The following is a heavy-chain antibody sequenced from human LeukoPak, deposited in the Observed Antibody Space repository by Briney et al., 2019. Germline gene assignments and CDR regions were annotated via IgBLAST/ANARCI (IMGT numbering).Heavy chain of an antibody. J-gene: IGHJ4*02. CDR2: ISYDGSNK. CDR1: GFTFSSYA. D-gene: IGHD3-3*01. Sequence: GGSLRLSCAASGFTFSSYAMHWVRQAPGKGLEWVAVISYDGSNKYYADSVKGRFTISRDNSKNTLYLQMNSLRAEDTAVYYCARDPYYDFWSGYMGYFDYWGQGTLVTVSS. V-gene: IGHV3-30-3*01. CDR3: ARDPYYDFWSGYMGYFDY.